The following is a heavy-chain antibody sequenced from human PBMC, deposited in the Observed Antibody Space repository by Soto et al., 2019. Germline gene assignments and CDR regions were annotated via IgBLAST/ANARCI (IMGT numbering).Heavy chain of an antibody. J-gene: IGHJ4*02. CDR1: GFTFSYYS. V-gene: IGHV3-21*04. Sequence: EVQLVESGGGLVKPGESLRVSCAASGFTFSYYSLHWVRQAPGKGLEWVSSISGSSTYIYYADRVKGRCTISRDNAKNAPNLRMDSLSAEDTAVYYCARGDGTGLYNSGWSPRYWGQGTLVTVSS. D-gene: IGHD6-19*01. CDR2: ISGSSTYI. CDR3: ARGDGTGLYNSGWSPRY.